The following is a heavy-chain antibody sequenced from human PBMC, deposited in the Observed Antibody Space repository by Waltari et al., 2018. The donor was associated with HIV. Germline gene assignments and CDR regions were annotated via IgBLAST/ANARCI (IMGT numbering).Heavy chain of an antibody. CDR1: GFTVSSNY. Sequence: EVQLVESGGGLVQPGGSLRLSCAASGFTVSSNYMSWVRQAPGKGLEWVSVIYSGGSTYYADSVKGRFTISRHNSKNTLYLQMNSLRAEDTAVYYCARAPGPDYYGSGSSNYYGMDVWGQGTTVTVSS. CDR2: IYSGGST. V-gene: IGHV3-53*04. D-gene: IGHD3-10*01. CDR3: ARAPGPDYYGSGSSNYYGMDV. J-gene: IGHJ6*02.